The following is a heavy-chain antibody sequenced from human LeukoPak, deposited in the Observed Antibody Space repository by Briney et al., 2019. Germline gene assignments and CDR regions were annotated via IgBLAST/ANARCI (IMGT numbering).Heavy chain of an antibody. CDR1: GFTFSSYG. J-gene: IGHJ4*02. V-gene: IGHV3-30*02. CDR2: IRYDGSNK. CDR3: AKGFYYDSSGYPFFDY. D-gene: IGHD3-22*01. Sequence: GGSLRLSCAASGFTFSSYGMHWVRQAPGKGLEWVAYIRYDGSNKYYADSVKGRFTISRDNSKNTLYLQMSSLRAEDTAVYYCAKGFYYDSSGYPFFDYWGQGTLVTVSS.